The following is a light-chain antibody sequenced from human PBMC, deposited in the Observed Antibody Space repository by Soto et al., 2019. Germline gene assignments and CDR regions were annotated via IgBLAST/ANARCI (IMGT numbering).Light chain of an antibody. CDR3: QQYNKWPWT. J-gene: IGKJ1*01. CDR2: AAS. Sequence: EIVMTQSPATLSVPPGERATLSCRASQSVGTNFAWYQQRPGQAPRLLINAASIRATDIPDRISGSGSGTEFTLTISSLQSEDLAVYYCQQYNKWPWTFGQGTKVDIK. V-gene: IGKV3-15*01. CDR1: QSVGTN.